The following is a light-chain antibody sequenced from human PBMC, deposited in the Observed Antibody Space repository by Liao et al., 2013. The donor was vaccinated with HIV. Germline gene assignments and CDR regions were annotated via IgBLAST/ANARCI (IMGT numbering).Light chain of an antibody. CDR1: NIGSKS. Sequence: SYELTQPPSVSVAPGKTARITCGGNNIGSKSVHWYQQKPGQSPVLVIYHDTERPSGIPERFSASHSGDTATLTISGTQPLDEADYFCQTWDNTLVAFGGGTRLTVL. CDR2: HDT. V-gene: IGLV3-21*01. CDR3: QTWDNTLVA. J-gene: IGLJ2*01.